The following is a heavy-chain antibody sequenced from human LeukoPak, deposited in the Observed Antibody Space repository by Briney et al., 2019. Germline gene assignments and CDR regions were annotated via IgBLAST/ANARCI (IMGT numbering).Heavy chain of an antibody. CDR2: IYPGDSDT. J-gene: IGHJ6*02. V-gene: IGHV5-51*01. CDR1: GYSFTSYW. CDR3: ARRNYYAMDV. Sequence: GESLKLSFKGSGYSFTSYWIGWVRQMSGKGMEWMGIIYPGDSDTRYSPSFQGQVTISADKTISTAYLQWSSLKASDTAMYYCARRNYYAMDVWGQGTTVTVSS.